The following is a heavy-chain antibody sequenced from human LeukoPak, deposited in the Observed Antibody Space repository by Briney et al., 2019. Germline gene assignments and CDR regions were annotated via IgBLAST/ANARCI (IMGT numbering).Heavy chain of an antibody. D-gene: IGHD2/OR15-2a*01. V-gene: IGHV3-74*01. CDR3: ARGEFGDYYYFYMDV. Sequence: GGSLRLSCAASGFTLSSYWMHWVRQAPGKGLVWVSRINSDGSSTSYADSVKGRFTISRDNAKNTLYLQMNSLRAEDTATYYCARGEFGDYYYFYMDVWGKGTTVTISS. J-gene: IGHJ6*03. CDR2: INSDGSST. CDR1: GFTLSSYW.